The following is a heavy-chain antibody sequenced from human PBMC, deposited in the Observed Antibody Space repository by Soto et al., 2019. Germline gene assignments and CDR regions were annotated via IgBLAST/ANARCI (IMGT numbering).Heavy chain of an antibody. Sequence: PSETLSLTCTVSGVSISNYHWSWIRQPPGKGLEWIGYIYSGNTNYNPSLKSRLTISLDTSKSQFSLRLTSVTAADTAVYYCARTMVRGVDWFDPWGQGTLVTVSS. J-gene: IGHJ5*02. CDR2: IYSGNT. CDR1: GVSISNYH. D-gene: IGHD3-10*01. V-gene: IGHV4-4*08. CDR3: ARTMVRGVDWFDP.